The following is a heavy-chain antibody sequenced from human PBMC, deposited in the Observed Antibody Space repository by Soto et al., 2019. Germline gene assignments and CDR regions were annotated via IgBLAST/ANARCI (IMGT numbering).Heavy chain of an antibody. Sequence: SETLSLTCTVSGGSISSYYWSWIRQPPGKGLEWIGYIYYSGSTNYNPSLKSRVTISADKSISTAYLQWSSLKASDTAMYYCARLMMATVTTYSRGYYYYGMDVWGQGTTVTVSS. D-gene: IGHD4-17*01. CDR1: GGSISSYY. CDR2: IYYSGST. J-gene: IGHJ6*02. CDR3: ARLMMATVTTYSRGYYYYGMDV. V-gene: IGHV4-59*12.